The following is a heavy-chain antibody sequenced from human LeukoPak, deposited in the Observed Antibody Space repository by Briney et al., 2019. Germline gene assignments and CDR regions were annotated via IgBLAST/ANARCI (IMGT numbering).Heavy chain of an antibody. V-gene: IGHV3-48*01. CDR1: GFTFSTYS. CDR3: ARDPITTVTSYYYYYYMDV. J-gene: IGHJ6*03. CDR2: ISSSSSTI. Sequence: QPGGSLRLSCAASGFTFSTYSMNWVRQAPGKGLEWVSYISSSSSTIYYADSVKGRFTISRDNAKNSLYLQMNSLRAEDTAVYYCARDPITTVTSYYYYYYMDVWGKGTTVTVSS. D-gene: IGHD4-17*01.